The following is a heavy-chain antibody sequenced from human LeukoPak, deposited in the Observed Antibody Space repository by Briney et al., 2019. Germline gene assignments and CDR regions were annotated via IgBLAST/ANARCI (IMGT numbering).Heavy chain of an antibody. V-gene: IGHV3-9*01. J-gene: IGHJ4*02. CDR2: ISWNSGNI. CDR1: GFTFDDYA. CDR3: ANLPVRRSSFDY. Sequence: GGSLRLSCAASGFTFDDYAMHWVRQAPGKGLEWVSGISWNSGNIFYGDSVKGRFTISRDNAKSSLYLQMNSLRAEDTAVYYCANLPVRRSSFDYWGQGTLVTVSS. D-gene: IGHD6-6*01.